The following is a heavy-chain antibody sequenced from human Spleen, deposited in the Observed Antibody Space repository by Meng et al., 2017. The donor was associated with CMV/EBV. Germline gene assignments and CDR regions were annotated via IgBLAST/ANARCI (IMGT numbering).Heavy chain of an antibody. CDR2: IYYSGST. CDR3: ARDRGGVVVAATTGY. D-gene: IGHD2-15*01. CDR1: GSISSSSYY. J-gene: IGHJ4*02. V-gene: IGHV4-39*02. Sequence: GSISSSSYYWGWIRQPPGKGLEWIGSIYYSGSTYYNPSLKSRVTISVDTSKNQFSQKLSSVTAADTAVYYCARDRGGVVVAATTGYWGQGTLVTVSS.